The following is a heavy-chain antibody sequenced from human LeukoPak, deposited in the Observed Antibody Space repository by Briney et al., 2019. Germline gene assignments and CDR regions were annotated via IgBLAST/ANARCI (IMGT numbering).Heavy chain of an antibody. CDR1: GFTFSDYY. Sequence: GGSPRLSCAVSGFTFSDYYMDWVRQAPGKGLEWVGRIRNKANSYTTEYAASVKGRFTISRDDSKNSLYLQMNSLKAEDTAVYYCARGVLWSGYFYFDYWGQGTLVTVSS. J-gene: IGHJ4*02. V-gene: IGHV3-72*01. CDR3: ARGVLWSGYFYFDY. CDR2: IRNKANSYTT. D-gene: IGHD3-3*01.